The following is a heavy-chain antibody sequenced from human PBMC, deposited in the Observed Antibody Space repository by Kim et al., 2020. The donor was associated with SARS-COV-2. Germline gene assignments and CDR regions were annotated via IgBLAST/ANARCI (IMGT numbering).Heavy chain of an antibody. CDR2: T. V-gene: IGHV4-59*09. J-gene: IGHJ4*02. Sequence: TNYNPSLKSCVTISVDTSKNQFSLKLGSVTAADTAVYYCARGYGGNSFDYWGQGTLVTVSS. D-gene: IGHD4-17*01. CDR3: ARGYGGNSFDY.